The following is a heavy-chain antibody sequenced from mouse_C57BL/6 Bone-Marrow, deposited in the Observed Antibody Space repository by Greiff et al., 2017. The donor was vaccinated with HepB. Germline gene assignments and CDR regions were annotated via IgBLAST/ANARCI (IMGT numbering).Heavy chain of an antibody. D-gene: IGHD4-1*01. J-gene: IGHJ2*01. CDR2: IYPGGGYT. Sequence: VKLQESGAELVRPGTSVKMSCKASGYTFTNYWIGWAKQRPGHGLEWIGDIYPGGGYTNYNEKFKGKATLTADKSSSTAYMQFSSLTSEDSAIYYCARGLTGRNYYFDYWGQGTTLTVSS. CDR3: ARGLTGRNYYFDY. V-gene: IGHV1-63*01. CDR1: GYTFTNYW.